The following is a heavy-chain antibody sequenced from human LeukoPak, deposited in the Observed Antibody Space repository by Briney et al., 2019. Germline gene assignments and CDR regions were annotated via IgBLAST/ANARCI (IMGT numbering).Heavy chain of an antibody. D-gene: IGHD2-21*02. CDR2: IYTSGST. V-gene: IGHV4-61*02. Sequence: PSETLSLTCTVSGGSISSGSYYWSWIRQPAGKGLEWIGRIYTSGSTNYNPSLKSRVTISVDTSKNQFSLKLSSVTAADTAVYYCARKAYCGGDCHSFDYWGQGTLVTVSS. CDR1: GGSISSGSYY. J-gene: IGHJ4*02. CDR3: ARKAYCGGDCHSFDY.